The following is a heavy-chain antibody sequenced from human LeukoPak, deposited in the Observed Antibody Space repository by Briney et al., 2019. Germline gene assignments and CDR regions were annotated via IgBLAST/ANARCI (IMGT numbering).Heavy chain of an antibody. V-gene: IGHV3-74*01. D-gene: IGHD3-10*01. Sequence: GGSLRLSCAASGFTFSGYWMHWVRQAPGKGLEWVSGINSNGSSTSYADSVKGRFTISRDNAKNTLYLQMNSLRAEDTAVYYCARGFRGGSGSYYKYYYYGMDVWGKGTTVTVSS. CDR3: ARGFRGGSGSYYKYYYYGMDV. CDR2: INSNGSST. J-gene: IGHJ6*04. CDR1: GFTFSGYW.